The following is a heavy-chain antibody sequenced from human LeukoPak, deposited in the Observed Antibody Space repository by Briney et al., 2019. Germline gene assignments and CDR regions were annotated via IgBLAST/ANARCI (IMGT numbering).Heavy chain of an antibody. Sequence: GGSLRLSCAASGFVFRSYGMHWVRQAPGKGLEWVANIKQDGSEKYYVDSVKGRFTISRDNAKNSLYLQMNSLRAEDTAVYYCARDKGRGSGWRLDYWGQGTLVTVSS. CDR1: GFVFRSYG. D-gene: IGHD6-19*01. CDR2: IKQDGSEK. CDR3: ARDKGRGSGWRLDY. J-gene: IGHJ4*02. V-gene: IGHV3-7*01.